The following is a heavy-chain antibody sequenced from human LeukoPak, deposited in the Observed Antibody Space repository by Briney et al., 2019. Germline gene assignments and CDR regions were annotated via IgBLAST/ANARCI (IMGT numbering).Heavy chain of an antibody. V-gene: IGHV3-7*01. CDR1: GLTFSSYW. Sequence: GGSLRLSCAASGLTFSSYWMSWVRQTPGKGLEWLANIKQEGTETYYVDSVKGRFTISRDNAKSSLYLQMNSLRAEDTAVYYCAKGWFDPWGQGTLVTVSS. CDR3: AKGWFDP. J-gene: IGHJ5*02. CDR2: IKQEGTET.